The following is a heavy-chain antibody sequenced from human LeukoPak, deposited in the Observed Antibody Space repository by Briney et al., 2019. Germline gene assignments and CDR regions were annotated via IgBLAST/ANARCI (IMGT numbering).Heavy chain of an antibody. Sequence: GGSLRLSCAASGLTFSTYWVHWVRQAPGEGLVWVSRINPDGSRRDYADSVKGRFTISRDNAKNTLYLQMNSLRAEDTAVYFCARDLRGTRDYWGQGTLVTVSS. CDR2: INPDGSRR. V-gene: IGHV3-74*01. J-gene: IGHJ4*02. CDR1: GLTFSTYW. CDR3: ARDLRGTRDY. D-gene: IGHD2-15*01.